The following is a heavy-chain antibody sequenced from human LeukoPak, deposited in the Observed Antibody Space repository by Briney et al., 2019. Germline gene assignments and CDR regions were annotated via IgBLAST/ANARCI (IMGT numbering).Heavy chain of an antibody. V-gene: IGHV1-2*02. CDR2: VNPNSGGT. CDR3: ARGEYSSSWDHYYFDY. Sequence: GASVKVSCKASGYTFTGYYMHWVRQAPGQGLEWMGWVNPNSGGTNYAQKFQGRVTMTRDTSSTTAYLEVSSLRSDDTAVYYCARGEYSSSWDHYYFDYWGQGTLVTVSS. J-gene: IGHJ4*02. CDR1: GYTFTGYY. D-gene: IGHD6-13*01.